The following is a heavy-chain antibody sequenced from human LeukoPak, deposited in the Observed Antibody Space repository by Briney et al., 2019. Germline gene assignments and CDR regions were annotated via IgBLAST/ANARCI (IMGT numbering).Heavy chain of an antibody. CDR2: MNPNSGDT. J-gene: IGHJ4*02. D-gene: IGHD1-26*01. CDR3: AREPTGMGVHHFDY. CDR1: GYTFTGYY. V-gene: IGHV1-2*06. Sequence: ASVKVSCKTSGYTFTGYYMHWVRQAPGLGLEWMGRMNPNSGDTNYAQKFQGRVTMTRDTSINTAYMELSSLRSDDTAVYYCAREPTGMGVHHFDYWGQGALVTVSS.